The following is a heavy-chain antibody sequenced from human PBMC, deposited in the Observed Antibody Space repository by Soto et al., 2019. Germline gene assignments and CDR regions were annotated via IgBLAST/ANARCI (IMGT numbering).Heavy chain of an antibody. Sequence: ASVKVSCKASGYTFTGYYMHWVRQAPGQGLEWMGWINPNSGGTNYAQKFQGWVTMTRDTSTSTAYMELSRLRSDDTAVYYCARGAYYYYYMGGWGKGTAVTVSS. CDR2: INPNSGGT. CDR1: GYTFTGYY. CDR3: ARGAYYYYYMGG. V-gene: IGHV1-2*04. J-gene: IGHJ6*03.